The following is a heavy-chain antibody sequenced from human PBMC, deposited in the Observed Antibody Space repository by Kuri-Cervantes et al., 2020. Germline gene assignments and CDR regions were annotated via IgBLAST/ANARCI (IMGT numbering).Heavy chain of an antibody. CDR2: FYTGGST. D-gene: IGHD3-16*01. J-gene: IGHJ4*02. Sequence: GESPKISCPASGFTISSNYMSWVRQAPGKGLEWVSVFYTGGSTFYADSVKGRVTISRDISKNTLYLHMNNLRAEDTAVYYCARDRPFSYWGQGTLVTVSS. V-gene: IGHV3-53*01. CDR1: GFTISSNY. CDR3: ARDRPFSY.